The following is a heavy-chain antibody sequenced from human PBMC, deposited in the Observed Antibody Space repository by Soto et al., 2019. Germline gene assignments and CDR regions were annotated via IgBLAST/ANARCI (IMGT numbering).Heavy chain of an antibody. CDR1: GFTFSRYE. V-gene: IGHV3-48*03. Sequence: EVQLVESGGGLVQPGGSLRLSCAASGFTFSRYEMNWVRQAPGKGLEWISYIHSSGTTIYYADSVKGRFTISRDNAKNPRWRQMNGLSAEDTAVYYCATSAGGGGAFDFWGQGTMVTVSS. CDR2: IHSSGTTI. CDR3: ATSAGGGGAFDF. D-gene: IGHD1-26*01. J-gene: IGHJ3*01.